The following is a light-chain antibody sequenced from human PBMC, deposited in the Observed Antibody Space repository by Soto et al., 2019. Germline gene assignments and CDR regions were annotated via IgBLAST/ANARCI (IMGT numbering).Light chain of an antibody. CDR1: QSISSW. CDR2: DAS. CDR3: QQYNSYSPLT. J-gene: IGKJ4*01. V-gene: IGKV1-5*01. Sequence: DIQMTQSPSTLSASVGDRVTITCRASQSISSWLAWYQQKPGKATKLLIYDASSLESGVPSRFSGSGSGTEFTLSICILQPDDFATYYCQQYNSYSPLTFGGGTKVDI.